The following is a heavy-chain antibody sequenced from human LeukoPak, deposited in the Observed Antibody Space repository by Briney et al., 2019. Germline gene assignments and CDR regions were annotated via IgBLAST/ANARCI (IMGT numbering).Heavy chain of an antibody. CDR2: INHSGST. CDR3: ARPYYGPGSYQGY. CDR1: GGSFSGYY. J-gene: IGHJ4*02. Sequence: KPSETLSLTCAVYGGSFSGYYWSWIRQPPGKGLEWIGEINHSGSTNYNPSLKSRVTISVDTSENQLFLKLSSVTAADTAVYYCARPYYGPGSYQGYWGQGTLVTVSS. V-gene: IGHV4-34*01. D-gene: IGHD3-10*01.